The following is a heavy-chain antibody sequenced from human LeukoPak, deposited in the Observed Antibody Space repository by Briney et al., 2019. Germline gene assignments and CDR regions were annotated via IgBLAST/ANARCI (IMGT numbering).Heavy chain of an antibody. CDR2: INHSGST. D-gene: IGHD2-15*01. CDR1: GGSFSGYY. V-gene: IGHV4-34*01. Sequence: PSETLSLTCAVYGGSFSGYYWSWIRQPPGKGLEWIGEINHSGSTNYNPSLKSRVTISVDTSKNQFSLKLSSVTAADTAVYYCARVLGYCSGGSCYSGGFHYYYGMDVWGQGTTVTVSS. CDR3: ARVLGYCSGGSCYSGGFHYYYGMDV. J-gene: IGHJ6*02.